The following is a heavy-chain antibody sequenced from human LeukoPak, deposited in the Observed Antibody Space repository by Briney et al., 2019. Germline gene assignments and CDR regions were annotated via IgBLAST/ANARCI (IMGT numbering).Heavy chain of an antibody. CDR3: AKCPTRIQLDAFDI. Sequence: PGGPLKLSCAAPGFTFTTYAMSWVRQPPGKGLKGVPPISGSGGSTYYADSVKGRFTISRDNSKNTLYLQMNSLRAEDTAVYYCAKCPTRIQLDAFDIWGQGTMVTVSS. J-gene: IGHJ3*02. V-gene: IGHV3-23*01. D-gene: IGHD5-18*01. CDR2: ISGSGGST. CDR1: GFTFTTYA.